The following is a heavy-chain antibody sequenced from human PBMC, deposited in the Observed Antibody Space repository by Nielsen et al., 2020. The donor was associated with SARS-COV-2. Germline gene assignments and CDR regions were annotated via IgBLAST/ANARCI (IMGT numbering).Heavy chain of an antibody. Sequence: GGSLRLSCAASGFTFDDYGMSWVRQAPGKGLEWVSGISWNSGSIGYADSVKGRFTISRDNAKNSLYLQMNSLRAEDTALYYCAKLVDYYYGMDVWGQGTTVTVSS. D-gene: IGHD6-13*01. J-gene: IGHJ6*02. CDR1: GFTFDDYG. CDR3: AKLVDYYYGMDV. CDR2: ISWNSGSI. V-gene: IGHV3-9*01.